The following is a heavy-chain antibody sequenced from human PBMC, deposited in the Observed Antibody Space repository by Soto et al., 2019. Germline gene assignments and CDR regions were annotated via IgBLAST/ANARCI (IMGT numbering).Heavy chain of an antibody. J-gene: IGHJ6*02. CDR2: IYWDDDE. CDR3: VRNWRYYGGDYYYGMDA. D-gene: IGHD3-10*01. V-gene: IGHV2-5*02. Sequence: ITLKESGPTLVKPTQTLTLTCTFSGFSLNTGGVGVGWVRQPRGKAMEWLALIYWDDDERYRPSLRSRLNITKDTINSPVVLTMTNMDPEDTATYYCVRNWRYYGGDYYYGMDAWGQGTTVTVSS. CDR1: GFSLNTGGVG.